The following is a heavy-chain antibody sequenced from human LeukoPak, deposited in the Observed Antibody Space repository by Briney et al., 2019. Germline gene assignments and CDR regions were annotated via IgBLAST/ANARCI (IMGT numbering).Heavy chain of an antibody. J-gene: IGHJ4*02. CDR2: IVSSDSST. CDR1: GFTFSYYA. Sequence: GGSLRLSCAASGFTFSYYAMNWVRQAPGKGLEWVSYIVSSDSSTYYADSVKGRFTISRDNSKNTLFLQKNSLRAEDTAVYYCVTGDWAYWGQGTLVTVSS. CDR3: VTGDWAY. V-gene: IGHV3-23*01. D-gene: IGHD2-21*01.